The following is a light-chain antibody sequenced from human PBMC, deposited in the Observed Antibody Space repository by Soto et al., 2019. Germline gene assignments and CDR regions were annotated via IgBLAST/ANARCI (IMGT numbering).Light chain of an antibody. V-gene: IGLV2-14*01. CDR3: SSYTTTKTLV. J-gene: IGLJ2*01. Sequence: QSALTQPASVSGSPGQSITISCTGSSSDVGGYNYVSWYQQHPDKAPKLMIYEVSNRPSGVSNRFSGSKSGNTASLTISGLPAEDEADYYCSSYTTTKTLVFGGGTKLTVL. CDR1: SSDVGGYNY. CDR2: EVS.